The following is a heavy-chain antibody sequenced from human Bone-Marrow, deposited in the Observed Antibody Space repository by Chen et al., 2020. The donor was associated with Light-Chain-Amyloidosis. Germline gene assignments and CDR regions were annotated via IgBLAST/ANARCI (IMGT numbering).Heavy chain of an antibody. CDR2: INHSGSA. CDR1: NGAFGDYY. V-gene: IGHV4-34*01. D-gene: IGHD5-12*01. CDR3: ARYEPHFSDSIISGYTA. J-gene: IGHJ5*02. Sequence: QVELQQWGAGLLKPSETLSLTCGINNGAFGDYYWTWIRQPPGKGLQRNAEINHSGSANYNSSLKSRTTISVDKSKNQFSLRMISVTAADTAVYYCARYEPHFSDSIISGYTAWGQGTSVTVSS.